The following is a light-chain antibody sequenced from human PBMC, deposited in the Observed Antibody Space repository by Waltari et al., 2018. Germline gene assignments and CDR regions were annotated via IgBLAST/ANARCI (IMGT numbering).Light chain of an antibody. CDR3: QVWDTTNVHPL. Sequence: SYVLTQPPSVSVTPGKTATISCGGDNIGSDSVQWYQQKPGQAPMVGIFYDDDRPSGVPERFSGSNSGNTATLTISRVEAGDEADYYCQVWDTTNVHPLFGCGTKLTVL. CDR1: NIGSDS. J-gene: IGLJ2*01. CDR2: YDD. V-gene: IGLV3-21*04.